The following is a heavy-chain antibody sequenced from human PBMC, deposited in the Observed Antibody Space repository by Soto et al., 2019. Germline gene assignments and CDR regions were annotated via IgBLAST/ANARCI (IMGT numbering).Heavy chain of an antibody. CDR2: IVPIFGAA. Sequence: SVKVSCKASGGTFSKYTISWVRQAPGQGLEWMAGIVPIFGAAKAAQKFQGRVALTADESTTTAYMELSSLKSDDTAIYYCARDGNGNSLAYWGQGTLVTVSS. CDR1: GGTFSKYT. CDR3: ARDGNGNSLAY. V-gene: IGHV1-69*13. D-gene: IGHD2-8*01. J-gene: IGHJ4*02.